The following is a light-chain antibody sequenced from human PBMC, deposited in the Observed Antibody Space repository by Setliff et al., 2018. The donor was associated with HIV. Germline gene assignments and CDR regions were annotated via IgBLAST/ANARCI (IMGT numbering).Light chain of an antibody. V-gene: IGLV2-8*01. CDR3: SSYTGSTVV. Sequence: QSVLTQPPSASGSPGHSVTISCTGNISDVGTYNYVSWYQQHPGKVPKLMTYEVSKRPSGVPDRFSGSKSGNTASLTVSGLQPEDEADYYCSSYTGSTVVFGGGTKVTVL. CDR2: EVS. CDR1: ISDVGTYNY. J-gene: IGLJ2*01.